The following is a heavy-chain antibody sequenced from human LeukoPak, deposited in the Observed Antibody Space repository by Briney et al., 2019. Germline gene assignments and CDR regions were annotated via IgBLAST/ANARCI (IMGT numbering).Heavy chain of an antibody. CDR1: GFTFSSYA. D-gene: IGHD3-9*01. Sequence: GGSLRLSCAASGFTFSSYAMSWVRQAPGKGLEWVSAISGSGGSTYYADSVKGRFTISRDNSKNTLYLQMNSLRAEDTAVYYCAKTSYDILTGYYNVRGQGTLVTVSS. CDR3: AKTSYDILTGYYNV. CDR2: ISGSGGST. V-gene: IGHV3-23*01. J-gene: IGHJ4*02.